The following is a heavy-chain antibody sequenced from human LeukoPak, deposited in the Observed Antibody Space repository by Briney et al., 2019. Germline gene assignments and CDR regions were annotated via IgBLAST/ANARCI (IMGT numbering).Heavy chain of an antibody. CDR2: INPSGGST. V-gene: IGHV1-46*01. CDR3: ARASPTYGDYDYYYGMDV. D-gene: IGHD4-17*01. CDR1: EYTFTSYY. J-gene: IGHJ6*02. Sequence: ASVKVSCKASEYTFTSYYMHWVRQAPGQGLEWMGIINPSGGSTSYAQKFQGRVTMTRDTSTSTVYMELSSLRSEDTAVYYCARASPTYGDYDYYYGMDVWGQGTTVTVSS.